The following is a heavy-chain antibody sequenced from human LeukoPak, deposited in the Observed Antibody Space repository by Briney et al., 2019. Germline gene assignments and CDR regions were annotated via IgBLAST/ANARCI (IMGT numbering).Heavy chain of an antibody. V-gene: IGHV3-33*01. CDR2: IWSDGSNK. J-gene: IGHJ4*02. D-gene: IGHD4-23*01. Sequence: GGSLRLSCAASGFTLSSYGMHWVRQAPGKGLEWVAVIWSDGSNKYYADSVKGRFTISRDNSKNTLHLQMNSLRAEDTAVYYCASGVYGGNFDFDYWGQGTLVTVSS. CDR3: ASGVYGGNFDFDY. CDR1: GFTLSSYG.